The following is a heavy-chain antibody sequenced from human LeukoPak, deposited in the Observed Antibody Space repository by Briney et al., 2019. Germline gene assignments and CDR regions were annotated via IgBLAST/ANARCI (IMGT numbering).Heavy chain of an antibody. D-gene: IGHD3-16*01. J-gene: IGHJ4*02. CDR2: INQDGSVK. CDR1: EFTFSSYY. CDR3: ARVISNFVSSPFDY. V-gene: IGHV3-7*01. Sequence: GGSLRLSCAASEFTFSSYYMSWVRQAPGKGLEWVANINQDGSVKYFVDSVKGRFTISRDNAKNSLYLQMSSLRAEDTAVYYCARVISNFVSSPFDYWGQGTLVTVSS.